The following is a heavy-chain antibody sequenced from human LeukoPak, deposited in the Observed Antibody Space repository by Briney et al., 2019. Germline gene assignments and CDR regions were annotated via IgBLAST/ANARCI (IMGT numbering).Heavy chain of an antibody. CDR1: GYTFTSYG. V-gene: IGHV1-18*01. CDR2: SSPYSDST. D-gene: IGHD5-24*01. CDR3: ARDVSPGMATIVGYF. J-gene: IGHJ4*02. Sequence: ASVKVSCKASGYTFTSYGISWVRQAPGQGLEWMGWSSPYSDSTHYAQMLQDRVTMTTDTSTNTAYMELRSLRSDDTAVYYCARDVSPGMATIVGYFWGQGTLVTVSS.